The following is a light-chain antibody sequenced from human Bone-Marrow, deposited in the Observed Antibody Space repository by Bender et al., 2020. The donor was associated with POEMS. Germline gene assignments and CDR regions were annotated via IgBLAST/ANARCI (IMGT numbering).Light chain of an antibody. CDR2: RDT. J-gene: IGLJ1*01. Sequence: SYELTQPPSVSVSPGQTARITCSGDTFPKQYAFWHQQKPGQAPVVIIVRDTERPSGIPERFSGSNSGNTATLAISRVEAGDEADYYCQVWDTTSDHYVFGSGTTVTVL. CDR3: QVWDTTSDHYV. V-gene: IGLV3-25*02. CDR1: TFPKQY.